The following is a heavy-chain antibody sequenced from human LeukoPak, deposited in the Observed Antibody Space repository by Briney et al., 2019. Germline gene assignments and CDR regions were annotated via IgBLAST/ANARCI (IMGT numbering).Heavy chain of an antibody. D-gene: IGHD5-18*01. Sequence: TSETLSLTCAVYGGSFSGYYWSWIRQAPGKGLEWIGEINHNGDTNYNPSLESRVTISVDTSKNQFSLKLNSVTAADTAVYYCARNTWIKLRYYYYMDVWGNGTTVTVSS. CDR1: GGSFSGYY. J-gene: IGHJ6*03. V-gene: IGHV4-34*01. CDR3: ARNTWIKLRYYYYMDV. CDR2: INHNGDT.